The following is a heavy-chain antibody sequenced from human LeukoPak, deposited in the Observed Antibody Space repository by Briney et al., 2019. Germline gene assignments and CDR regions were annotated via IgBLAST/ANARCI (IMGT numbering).Heavy chain of an antibody. CDR1: GGSISSYY. V-gene: IGHV4-34*01. CDR2: INHSGST. D-gene: IGHD1-26*01. CDR3: ARNSGSYFSFDY. Sequence: SETLSLTCTVSGGSISSYYWSWIRQPPGKGLEWIGEINHSGSTNYNPSLKSRVTISVDTSKNQFSLKLSSVTAADTAVYYCARNSGSYFSFDYWGQGTLVTVSS. J-gene: IGHJ4*02.